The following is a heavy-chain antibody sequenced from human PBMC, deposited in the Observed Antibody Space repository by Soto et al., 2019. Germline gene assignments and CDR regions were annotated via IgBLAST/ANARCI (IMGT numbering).Heavy chain of an antibody. V-gene: IGHV4-34*02. CDR2: VCPGGRT. D-gene: IGHD3-10*01. CDR1: GGSFNNYC. Sequence: QVRLQQWGAGLVRPSETLSLTFAVYGGSFNNYCWSWIRQPPGKGPEWIGEVCPGGRTNYSPTLKREVRIVLEGSKNQFFLRLTSVTVTDTAVYYCARGDYGQYDAYNWFDPWGQGNLVIVAS. CDR3: ARGDYGQYDAYNWFDP. J-gene: IGHJ5*02.